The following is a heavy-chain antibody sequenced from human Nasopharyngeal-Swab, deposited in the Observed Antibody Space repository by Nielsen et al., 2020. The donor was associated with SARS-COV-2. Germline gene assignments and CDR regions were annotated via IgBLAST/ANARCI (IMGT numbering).Heavy chain of an antibody. V-gene: IGHV3-7*01. J-gene: IGHJ4*02. Sequence: GESLKISCAASGLTFTNSWMSWVRQAPGKGLEWVANIKQDGSDKYYVDSVKGRFTISRDNSKNTLYLQMNSLRAEDTAVYYCAKGNYDFWSASANFDYWGQGTLVTVSS. CDR1: GLTFTNSW. CDR2: IKQDGSDK. CDR3: AKGNYDFWSASANFDY. D-gene: IGHD3-3*01.